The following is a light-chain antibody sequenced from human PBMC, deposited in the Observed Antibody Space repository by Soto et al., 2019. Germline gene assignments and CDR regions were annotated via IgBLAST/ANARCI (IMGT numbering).Light chain of an antibody. CDR3: QQYNSYTYT. V-gene: IGKV1-5*03. CDR1: QSVSNW. CDR2: KAS. J-gene: IGKJ2*01. Sequence: DIQMTQSPSTLSASVGDRVTITCRASQSVSNWLAWYQQKPGKAPKLLIYKASSLGSGVPSRFSGSGSGTEFTLTISSLQPDDFATYYCQQYNSYTYTFGHGTKLEIK.